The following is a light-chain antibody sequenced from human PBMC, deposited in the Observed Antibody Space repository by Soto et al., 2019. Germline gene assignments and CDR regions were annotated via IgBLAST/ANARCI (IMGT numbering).Light chain of an antibody. J-gene: IGLJ2*01. CDR2: EVS. CDR3: SSYTDRTTLYVL. Sequence: QSALTQPASVSGSPGQSITISCTGTSSDVGGYNYVSWYQQHPGKAPKLIIYEVSNRPSGVSNRFSGSKSGNTASQTISGLQAEDEADYYCSSYTDRTTLYVLFGGGTQLTVL. CDR1: SSDVGGYNY. V-gene: IGLV2-14*01.